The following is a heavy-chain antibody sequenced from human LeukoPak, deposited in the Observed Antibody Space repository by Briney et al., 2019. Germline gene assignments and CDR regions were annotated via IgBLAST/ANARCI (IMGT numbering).Heavy chain of an antibody. Sequence: ASVKVSCKASGYSFTNYGISWVRQAPGQGLEWMGWISRHNGDTNYAQRFQGGVTMTTDTSTTTAYMELRSLRFDDTAVYYCARDLVAIVPEPGGFDYWGQGTLVTVSS. CDR3: ARDLVAIVPEPGGFDY. CDR1: GYSFTNYG. D-gene: IGHD2/OR15-2a*01. J-gene: IGHJ4*02. CDR2: ISRHNGDT. V-gene: IGHV1-18*01.